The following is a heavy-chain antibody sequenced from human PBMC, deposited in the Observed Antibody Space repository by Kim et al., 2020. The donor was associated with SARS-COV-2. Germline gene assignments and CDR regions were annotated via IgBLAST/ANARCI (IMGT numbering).Heavy chain of an antibody. CDR2: NSYPT. CDR3: ARSLGSP. Sequence: NSYPTEYAASVKGRFTISRDDSKTSLYLQMNSLKTEDTAVYYCARSLGSPWGQGTLVTVSS. V-gene: IGHV3-72*01. D-gene: IGHD2-15*01. J-gene: IGHJ5*02.